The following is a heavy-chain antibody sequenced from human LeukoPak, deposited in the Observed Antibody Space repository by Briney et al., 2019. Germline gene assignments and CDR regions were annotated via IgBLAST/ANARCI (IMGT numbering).Heavy chain of an antibody. CDR2: ISDGGSST. D-gene: IGHD3-10*01. V-gene: IGHV3-23*01. CDR3: AKRVRYGSGNYHFDH. J-gene: IGHJ4*02. Sequence: GGSLRLSCAGSGFNVSTGYMNWVRQAPGKGLEWVSAISDGGSSTYYADSVKGRFTISRDNSKNTLYLQMNSLTAEDTAVYYCAKRVRYGSGNYHFDHWGQGTLVTVSS. CDR1: GFNVSTGY.